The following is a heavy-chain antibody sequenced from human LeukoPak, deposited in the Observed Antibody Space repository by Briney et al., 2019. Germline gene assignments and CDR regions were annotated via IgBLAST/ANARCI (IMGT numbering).Heavy chain of an antibody. V-gene: IGHV3-66*01. CDR1: GFTVSSNY. D-gene: IGHD5-18*01. J-gene: IGHJ4*02. Sequence: PGGSLRLSCAASGFTVSSNYMSWVRQAPGKGLEWVSVIYSGGSTYYSDSVKGRFTISRDNSKNTLYLQMNSLRAEDTAVYYCGRELWRYSYGGIDYWGQGTLVTVSS. CDR2: IYSGGST. CDR3: GRELWRYSYGGIDY.